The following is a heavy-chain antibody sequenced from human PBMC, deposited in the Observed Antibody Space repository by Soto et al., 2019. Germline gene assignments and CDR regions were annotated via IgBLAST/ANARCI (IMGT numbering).Heavy chain of an antibody. D-gene: IGHD4-17*01. CDR1: GFTFSSYS. J-gene: IGHJ5*02. CDR2: ISSSSSYI. CDR3: ARLYGDYVYWFDP. V-gene: IGHV3-21*01. Sequence: PGGSLRLSCAASGFTFSSYSMNWVRQAPGKGLEWVSSISSSSSYIYYADSVKGRFTISRDNAKNSLYLQMNSLRAEDTAVYYCARLYGDYVYWFDPWGQGTLVTVSS.